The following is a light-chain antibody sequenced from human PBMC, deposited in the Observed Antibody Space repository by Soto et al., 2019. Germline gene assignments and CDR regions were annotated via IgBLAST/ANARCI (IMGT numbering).Light chain of an antibody. CDR2: GAN. CDR1: QSISYD. V-gene: IGKV1-39*01. J-gene: IGKJ1*01. Sequence: DIQMTQSPSSLSASVGDRVTITCRASQSISYDLNWYQQKPGKAPRLLIYGANSLESGVPLRFSGSGSRTDFTLTINNLQPEDFATYYCQQSYSTLWTFGQGTKVDIK. CDR3: QQSYSTLWT.